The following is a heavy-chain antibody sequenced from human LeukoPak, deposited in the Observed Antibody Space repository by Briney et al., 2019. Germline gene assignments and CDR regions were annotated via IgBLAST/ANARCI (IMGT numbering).Heavy chain of an antibody. D-gene: IGHD6-19*01. J-gene: IGHJ4*02. V-gene: IGHV4-59*01. Sequence: SETLSLTCTVSGGSISSYYWSRIRQPPGKGLEWIGYIYYSGSTNYNPSLKSRVTISVDTSKNQFSLKLSSVTAADTAVYYCARGPYSSGEDYWGQGTLVTVSS. CDR1: GGSISSYY. CDR2: IYYSGST. CDR3: ARGPYSSGEDY.